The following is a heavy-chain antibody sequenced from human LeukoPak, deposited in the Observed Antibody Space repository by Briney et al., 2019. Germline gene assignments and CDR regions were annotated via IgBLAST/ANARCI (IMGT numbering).Heavy chain of an antibody. Sequence: PGRSLRLSCAASGFTFSSYGMHWVRQVPGKGLVWVSRIDDVGSGTSYADSVKGRFTISRDDAKNTVYLQMNSLRAEDTAVYYCATVFDFWGQGTLVTVSS. D-gene: IGHD2-21*02. CDR1: GFTFSSYG. CDR3: ATVFDF. CDR2: IDDVGSGT. J-gene: IGHJ5*01. V-gene: IGHV3-74*01.